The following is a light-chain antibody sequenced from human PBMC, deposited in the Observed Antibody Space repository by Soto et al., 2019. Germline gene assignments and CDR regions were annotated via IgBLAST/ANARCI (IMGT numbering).Light chain of an antibody. J-gene: IGKJ4*01. CDR3: QHYDTYPLT. CDR2: KAS. Sequence: DIQMTQSPSTLSASVGDRVTITCRASQSISSWLAWYQQKPVKAPKLLLYKASSLESGVPSRFSGSGSGTEFTLTISSLQPDDFATYDCQHYDTYPLTFGGGTKVEIK. V-gene: IGKV1-5*03. CDR1: QSISSW.